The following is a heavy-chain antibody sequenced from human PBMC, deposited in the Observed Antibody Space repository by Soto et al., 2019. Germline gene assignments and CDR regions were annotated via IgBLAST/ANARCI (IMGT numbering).Heavy chain of an antibody. CDR1: GFIVSSHY. Sequence: EVQLVEAGGGLIQPGGSLRLSCAASGFIVSSHYMSWVRQAPGKGLAWVSAIYSGGSIYYADSVEGRFTISRDVSKNILFLQMNSLRADDTAVYYCARDRGDCSSVSCYGSFYYGMDVWGQGTTVIVS. J-gene: IGHJ6*02. D-gene: IGHD2-2*01. CDR3: ARDRGDCSSVSCYGSFYYGMDV. V-gene: IGHV3-53*01. CDR2: IYSGGSI.